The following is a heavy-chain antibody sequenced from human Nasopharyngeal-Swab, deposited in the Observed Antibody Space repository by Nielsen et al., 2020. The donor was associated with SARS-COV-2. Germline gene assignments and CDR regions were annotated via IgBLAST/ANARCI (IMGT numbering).Heavy chain of an antibody. V-gene: IGHV3-23*01. CDR3: ARELLGWDSSGYYDY. CDR1: GFTLSSYC. J-gene: IGHJ4*02. Sequence: GESLKISCAASGFTLSSYCMTWVRQAPGKGLEWVSSIGGSGDSTFYADSVKGRFTISRDRSKNTLFLQMNSLRAEDTAVYYCARELLGWDSSGYYDYWGQGTLVTVSS. D-gene: IGHD3-22*01. CDR2: IGGSGDST.